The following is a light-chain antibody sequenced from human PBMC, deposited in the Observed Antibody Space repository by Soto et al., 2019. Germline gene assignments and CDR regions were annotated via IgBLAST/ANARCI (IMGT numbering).Light chain of an antibody. V-gene: IGKV3-15*01. CDR2: GAS. J-gene: IGKJ1*01. CDR3: QHYNNFVT. Sequence: EIVMTQSPATLSVSPGERATLSCRASQSVSSNLAWYQQKPGQAPRLLIYGASTRATGIPARFSGSGSGTEFTLTINSLQSEDFAVYYCQHYNNFVTFGQGTKVEIK. CDR1: QSVSSN.